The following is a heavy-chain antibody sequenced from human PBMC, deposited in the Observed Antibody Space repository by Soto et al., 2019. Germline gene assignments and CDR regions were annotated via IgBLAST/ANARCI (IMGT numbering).Heavy chain of an antibody. CDR3: AKATPVSRKGYYFNF. D-gene: IGHD4-17*01. V-gene: IGHV4-59*01. J-gene: IGHJ4*02. CDR2: IYYRGST. CDR1: GDSSIDYY. Sequence: SETLSLTCTVSGDSSIDYYWSCIRQPPGKGLEWLGYIYYRGSTSYNSSLKSRVIISLDTSKNQFSLKLTSVTAADTAVYYCAKATPVSRKGYYFNFWGQGSLVTVSS.